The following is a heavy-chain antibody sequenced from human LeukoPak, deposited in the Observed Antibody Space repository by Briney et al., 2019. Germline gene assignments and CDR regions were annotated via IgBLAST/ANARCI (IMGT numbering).Heavy chain of an antibody. V-gene: IGHV3-30*18. CDR2: ISYDGSNK. CDR3: AKDRIGYCSSTSCSYFDY. CDR1: GFTFSSYG. J-gene: IGHJ4*02. D-gene: IGHD2-2*01. Sequence: GGSLRLSCAASGFTFSSYGMHWVRQAPGKGLEWVAVISYDGSNKYYVDSVKGRFTISRDNSKNTLYLQMNSLRAEDTAVYYCAKDRIGYCSSTSCSYFDYWGQGTLVTVSS.